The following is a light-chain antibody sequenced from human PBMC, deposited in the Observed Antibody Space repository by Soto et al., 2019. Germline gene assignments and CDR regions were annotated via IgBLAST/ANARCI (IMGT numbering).Light chain of an antibody. CDR1: SSNIGAGYD. J-gene: IGLJ2*01. CDR3: QSYDTMLSGQGV. Sequence: QSVLTQPPSVSGAPGQRVTISCTGISSNIGAGYDVHWYQQLPGTAPKLLIYNNINRPSGVPDRFSGSKSGTSASLAITGLQAEDEADYYCQSYDTMLSGQGVFGGGTKLTVL. CDR2: NNI. V-gene: IGLV1-40*01.